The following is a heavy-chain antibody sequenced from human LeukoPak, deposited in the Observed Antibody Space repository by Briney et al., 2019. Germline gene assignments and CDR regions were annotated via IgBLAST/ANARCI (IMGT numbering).Heavy chain of an antibody. CDR2: ISSSGSTI. D-gene: IGHD3-22*01. CDR3: ARESGYYDSSGYYYGMDV. CDR1: GFTFSSYE. Sequence: GGSLRLSCAASGFTFSSYEMNWVRQAPGKGLEWVSYISSSGSTIYYADSVKGRFTISRDNAKNPLYLQMNSLRAEDTAVYYCARESGYYDSSGYYYGMDVWGQGTTVIVSS. J-gene: IGHJ6*02. V-gene: IGHV3-48*03.